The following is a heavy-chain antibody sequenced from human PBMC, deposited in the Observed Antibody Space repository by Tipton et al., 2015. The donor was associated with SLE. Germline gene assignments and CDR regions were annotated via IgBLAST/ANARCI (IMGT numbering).Heavy chain of an antibody. CDR1: GGSFSGYY. Sequence: LRLSCAVYGGSFSGYYWSWIRQPPGKGLEWIGEINHSGSTNYNPSLKSRVTISVDTSKNQFSLKLSSVTAADTAVYYCARCLTYSSSSYYYYFYMDVWGEGTTVTVSS. V-gene: IGHV4-34*01. D-gene: IGHD6-6*01. CDR3: ARCLTYSSSSYYYYFYMDV. J-gene: IGHJ6*03. CDR2: INHSGST.